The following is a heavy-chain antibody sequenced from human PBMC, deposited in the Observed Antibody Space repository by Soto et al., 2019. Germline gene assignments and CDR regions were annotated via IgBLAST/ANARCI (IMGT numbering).Heavy chain of an antibody. CDR1: GFTFSSYA. V-gene: IGHV3-23*01. CDR3: AKKGTYDSSGYFDY. J-gene: IGHJ4*02. CDR2: ISGSGGST. Sequence: QPVGSLRLSCAASGFTFSSYAMSWVRQAPGKGLEWVSAISGSGGSTYYADSVKGRFTISRDNSKNTLYLQMNSLRAEDTAVYYCAKKGTYDSSGYFDYWGQGTLVTVSS. D-gene: IGHD3-22*01.